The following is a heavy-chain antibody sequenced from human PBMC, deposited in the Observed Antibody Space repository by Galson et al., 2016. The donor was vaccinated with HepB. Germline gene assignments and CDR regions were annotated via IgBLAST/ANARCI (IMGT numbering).Heavy chain of an antibody. J-gene: IGHJ4*02. D-gene: IGHD3-9*01. CDR3: AREPVRLDDLLTGPPKNPDY. CDR2: ISSAGWIK. Sequence: SLRLSCAASGFSFRDYYMSWIRQAPGKGLEWVSYISSAGWIKYYGDSVKGRFTISRDNAKNSLYLQMNSLRSEDTAVYYFAREPVRLDDLLTGPPKNPDYWGQGTLVTVSS. CDR1: GFSFRDYY. V-gene: IGHV3-11*04.